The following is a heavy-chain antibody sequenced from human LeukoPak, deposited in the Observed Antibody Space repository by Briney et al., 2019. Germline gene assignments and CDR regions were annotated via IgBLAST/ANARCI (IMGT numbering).Heavy chain of an antibody. V-gene: IGHV4-30-2*04. D-gene: IGHD3-9*01. J-gene: IGHJ6*03. CDR2: T. Sequence: TDYNPSLKSRVTISVDMSKNQISLKLRSVTAADTAVFYCARVCAQLSPVLRYFDWLLPMDVWGKGTTATVSS. CDR3: ARVCAQLSPVLRYFDWLLPMDV.